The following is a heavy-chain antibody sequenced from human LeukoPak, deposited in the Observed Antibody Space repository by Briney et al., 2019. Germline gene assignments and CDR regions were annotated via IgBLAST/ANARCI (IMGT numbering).Heavy chain of an antibody. D-gene: IGHD3-10*01. V-gene: IGHV3-11*04. CDR2: ISGRGDSV. CDR3: ASGSVPDY. Sequence: GGSLRLSCAASGFIFSDHYTNWMRQAPGKGLEWISYISGRGDSVYYADSVKGRLTISRDNAEKSLFLQMNSLRVEDTAVYYCASGSVPDYWGQGTLVTVSS. J-gene: IGHJ4*02. CDR1: GFIFSDHY.